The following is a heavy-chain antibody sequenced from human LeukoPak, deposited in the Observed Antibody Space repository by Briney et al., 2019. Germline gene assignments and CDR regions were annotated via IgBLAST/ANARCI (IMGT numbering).Heavy chain of an antibody. D-gene: IGHD3-22*01. CDR2: ISDTGGRT. CDR1: GIALSNYG. J-gene: IGHJ4*02. V-gene: IGHV3-23*01. Sequence: GGSLRLSCAVSGIALSNYGMSWVRQAPGKGLEWVAGISDTGGRTNYADSVKGRFTISRDNPKNTLYLQMNSLRAEDTAVYFCAKRGVVIRVILVGFHKEAYYFDSWGQGALVTVSS. CDR3: AKRGVVIRVILVGFHKEAYYFDS.